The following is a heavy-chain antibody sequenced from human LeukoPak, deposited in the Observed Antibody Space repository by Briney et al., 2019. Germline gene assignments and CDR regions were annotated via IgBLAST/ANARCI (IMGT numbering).Heavy chain of an antibody. CDR2: ISGSGGST. D-gene: IGHD3-22*01. CDR3: AKSSYYDASGYYREYYFDY. CDR1: GFTFSSYA. V-gene: IGHV3-23*01. J-gene: IGHJ4*02. Sequence: GSLRLSCAASGFTFSSYAMSWVRQTPGKGLEWVSAISGSGGSTYYADSVKGRFTISRDNSKNTLFLQMNSLRVEDTAPYYCAKSSYYDASGYYREYYFDYWGQGTLVTVSS.